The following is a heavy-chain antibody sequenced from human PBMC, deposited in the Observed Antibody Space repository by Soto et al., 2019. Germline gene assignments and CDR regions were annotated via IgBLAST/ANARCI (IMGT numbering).Heavy chain of an antibody. CDR3: ARRSTSANYFDY. CDR1: GGSISSGGYY. Sequence: QVQLQESGPGLVKPSQTLSLTCTVSGGSISSGGYYWSWIRQHPGKGLEWIGYIYYSGSTYYNPSLKSRVTISVDTSKNQFSLKLISMTAADTALYYCARRSTSANYFDYWGQGTLVTVSS. V-gene: IGHV4-31*03. J-gene: IGHJ4*02. CDR2: IYYSGST. D-gene: IGHD2-2*01.